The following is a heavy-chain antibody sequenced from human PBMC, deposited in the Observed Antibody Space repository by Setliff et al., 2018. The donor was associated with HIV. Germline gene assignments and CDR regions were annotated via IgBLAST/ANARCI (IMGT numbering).Heavy chain of an antibody. Sequence: SETLSLTCTVSGGSISSSSYYWGWIRQPPGKGLEWIGSIYYSGSTYYNPSLKSRVTISVDTSKNQFSLKLSSVTAADTAVYYCARTRLWFGESVFDYWGQGTLVTV. J-gene: IGHJ4*02. D-gene: IGHD3-10*01. CDR1: GGSISSSSYY. V-gene: IGHV4-39*01. CDR2: IYYSGST. CDR3: ARTRLWFGESVFDY.